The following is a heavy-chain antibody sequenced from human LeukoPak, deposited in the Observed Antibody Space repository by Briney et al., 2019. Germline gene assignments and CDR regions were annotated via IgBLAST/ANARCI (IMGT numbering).Heavy chain of an antibody. Sequence: ASVKVSCKASGYTFTSYYMHWVRQAPGQGLVWMGIINPSGGSTSYAQKFQGWVTMTRDTSISTAYMELSRLRSDDTAVYYCARASLPDYYGSGRPDYWGQGTLVTVSS. J-gene: IGHJ4*02. CDR1: GYTFTSYY. CDR3: ARASLPDYYGSGRPDY. CDR2: INPSGGST. D-gene: IGHD3-10*01. V-gene: IGHV1-46*01.